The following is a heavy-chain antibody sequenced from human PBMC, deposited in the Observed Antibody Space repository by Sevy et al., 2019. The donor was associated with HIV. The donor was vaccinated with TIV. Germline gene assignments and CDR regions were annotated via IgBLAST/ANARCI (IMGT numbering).Heavy chain of an antibody. J-gene: IGHJ3*02. CDR2: IIPIFGTA. CDR3: ARGGFGESPGDAFDI. V-gene: IGHV1-69*13. D-gene: IGHD3-10*01. CDR1: GGTFSSYA. Sequence: ASVKVSCKASGGTFSSYAISWVRQAPGQGLEWMGGIIPIFGTANYAQKFQGRVTITADESTSTAYMELSSLRSEDTVVYYCARGGFGESPGDAFDIWGQGTMVTVSS.